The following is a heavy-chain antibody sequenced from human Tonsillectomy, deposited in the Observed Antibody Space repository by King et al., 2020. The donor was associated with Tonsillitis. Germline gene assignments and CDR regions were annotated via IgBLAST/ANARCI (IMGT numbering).Heavy chain of an antibody. Sequence: LQLQESGPGLVKPSETLSLTCIVSGGSISSNNDYWGWIRQPPGKGLEWIGSVYYSGGSYYNPSLKSRVTISVDTSKNHFSLKLNSVTAADTAVYYCARYSYYSQPFDYWGQGVLVTVSS. J-gene: IGHJ4*02. CDR1: GGSISSNNDY. CDR3: ARYSYYSQPFDY. V-gene: IGHV4-39*07. D-gene: IGHD3-10*01. CDR2: VYYSGGS.